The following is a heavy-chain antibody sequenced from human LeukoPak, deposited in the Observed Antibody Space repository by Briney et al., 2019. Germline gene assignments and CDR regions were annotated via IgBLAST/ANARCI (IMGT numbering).Heavy chain of an antibody. CDR2: IRNDGSNK. V-gene: IGHV3-30*02. CDR3: AKDGGYCSSTSCYTRVVDY. CDR1: GFTFSSYG. D-gene: IGHD2-2*02. Sequence: PGGSLRLSSAASGFTFSSYGMHWVRQARGKGLEWVAFIRNDGSNKYYADSVKGRFTISRDNSKNTLYLQMNSLRAEDTAVYYCAKDGGYCSSTSCYTRVVDYWGQGTLVTVSS. J-gene: IGHJ4*02.